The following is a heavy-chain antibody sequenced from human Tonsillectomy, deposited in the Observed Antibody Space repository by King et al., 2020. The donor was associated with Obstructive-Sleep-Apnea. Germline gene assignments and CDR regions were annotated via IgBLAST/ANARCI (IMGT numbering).Heavy chain of an antibody. J-gene: IGHJ4*02. CDR3: ARAQAFCGGDCYNDY. CDR1: GFTFSRYD. CDR2: IGTTGDT. Sequence: VQLQESGGGLVQPGGSLRLSCAASGFTFSRYDMHWVRQATGKGLEWVSTIGTTGDTYYPGSVKGRFTISRDHANNSLHLQMNSLRVGDTAVYYCARAQAFCGGDCYNDYWGQGTLVTVSS. V-gene: IGHV3-13*01. D-gene: IGHD2-21*01.